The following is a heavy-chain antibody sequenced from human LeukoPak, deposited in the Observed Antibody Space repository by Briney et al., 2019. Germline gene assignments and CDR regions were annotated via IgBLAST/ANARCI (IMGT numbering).Heavy chain of an antibody. V-gene: IGHV3-21*04. CDR2: ISSSSSYI. CDR3: ARAVVGSSWGIDAFDI. Sequence: GGSLRLSCAASGFTFSSYSMNWVRQAPGKGLEWVSSISSSSSYIYYADSVKGRFTISRDNAKNSLYLQMNSPRAEDTAVYYCARAVVGSSWGIDAFDIWGQGTMVTVSS. J-gene: IGHJ3*02. D-gene: IGHD6-13*01. CDR1: GFTFSSYS.